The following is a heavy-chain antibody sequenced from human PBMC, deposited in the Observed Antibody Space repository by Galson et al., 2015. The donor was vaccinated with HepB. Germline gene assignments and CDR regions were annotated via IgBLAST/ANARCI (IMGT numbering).Heavy chain of an antibody. J-gene: IGHJ4*02. Sequence: SVKVSCKAFGYTFTTSDYMHWVRQAPGQGLEWMGIINPSDGITNYTQKFQGRVTMTRDTSTSTVYIEVSSLRAEDTAVYYCAKDMYYYDSSGHDYWGQGTLVTVSS. D-gene: IGHD3-22*01. CDR3: AKDMYYYDSSGHDY. CDR2: INPSDGIT. CDR1: GYTFTTSDY. V-gene: IGHV1-46*01.